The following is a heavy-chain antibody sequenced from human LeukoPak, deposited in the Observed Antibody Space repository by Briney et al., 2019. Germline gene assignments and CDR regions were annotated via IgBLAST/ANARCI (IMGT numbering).Heavy chain of an antibody. CDR3: ARVLRIAVFDY. CDR2: IWYDGRNN. V-gene: IGHV3-33*01. CDR1: GFSFTRYG. D-gene: IGHD6-19*01. J-gene: IGHJ4*02. Sequence: GGSLRLSCAASGFSFTRYGMHWVRQAPGKGLEGVAVIWYDGRNNYYVDSVKGRFTISRDNSKNTVYLQMNSLRAEDTAVYFCARVLRIAVFDYWGQGTLVTVSS.